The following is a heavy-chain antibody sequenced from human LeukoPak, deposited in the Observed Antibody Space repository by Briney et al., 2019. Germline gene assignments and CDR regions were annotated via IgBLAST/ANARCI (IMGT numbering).Heavy chain of an antibody. CDR3: ARERSTTPYYYGSSGYYPYYFDY. CDR2: IYYSGST. D-gene: IGHD3-22*01. Sequence: ASQTLSLTCTVSGGSISSGDYYWSWIRQPPGKGLEWIGYIYYSGSTYYNPSLKSRVTISVDTSKNQFSLKLSSVTAADTAVYYCARERSTTPYYYGSSGYYPYYFDYWGQGTLVTVSS. V-gene: IGHV4-30-4*08. J-gene: IGHJ4*02. CDR1: GGSISSGDYY.